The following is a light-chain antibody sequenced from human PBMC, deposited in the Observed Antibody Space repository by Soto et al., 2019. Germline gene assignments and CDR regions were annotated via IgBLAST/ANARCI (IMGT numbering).Light chain of an antibody. CDR2: ASS. J-gene: IGKJ1*01. Sequence: DIHLSQPPSTLSACVGDRVTVTCRASKGIGSYLVWYPTKSGKAPTVLIYASSTLQTEVQLRFSGSLAGTDFSLTISSLHPADVATYYCRQVDSYPRTFVQGTKVDIK. CDR3: RQVDSYPRT. V-gene: IGKV1-9*01. CDR1: KGIGSY.